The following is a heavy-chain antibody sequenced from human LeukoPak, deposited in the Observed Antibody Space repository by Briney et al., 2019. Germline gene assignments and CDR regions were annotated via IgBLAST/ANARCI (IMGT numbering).Heavy chain of an antibody. Sequence: GGSLRLSSAASGFTFSSYAMSWVRQAPGKGLEWVSTISNRGGSTYYADSVKGRFTISRDNSKNTLYPQMNSLRAEDTAVYYCAKRWTAVPSTEAFDIWGQGTMVIVSS. J-gene: IGHJ3*02. D-gene: IGHD2-2*01. V-gene: IGHV3-23*01. CDR2: ISNRGGST. CDR3: AKRWTAVPSTEAFDI. CDR1: GFTFSSYA.